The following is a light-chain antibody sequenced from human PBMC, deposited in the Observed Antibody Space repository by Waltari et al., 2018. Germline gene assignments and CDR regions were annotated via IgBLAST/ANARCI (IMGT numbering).Light chain of an antibody. J-gene: IGLJ2*01. V-gene: IGLV2-23*02. CDR2: EVN. CDR3: CSYAGSNTFVL. Sequence: QSALTQPASVSGSPGQSLTISCTGTSSDVGCYNLVSWYQQHPGKAPKLIIFEVNKRPSGISNRFSASKSGNTASLTISALQAEDEADYYCCSYAGSNTFVLFGGGTTLTVL. CDR1: SSDVGCYNL.